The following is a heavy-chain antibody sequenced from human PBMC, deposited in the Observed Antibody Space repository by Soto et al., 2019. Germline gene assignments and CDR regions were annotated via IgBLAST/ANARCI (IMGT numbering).Heavy chain of an antibody. Sequence: QVQLQESGPGLVKPSETLSLTCTVSGGSVSSGSYYWSWIRQPQGKGLEWIGYIYYSGSTNYNPSLKSRVTISVDTSKNQFSLKLSSVTAADTAVYYCARVERFLEWRKNWFDPWGQGTLVTVSS. D-gene: IGHD3-3*01. CDR1: GGSVSSGSYY. V-gene: IGHV4-61*01. J-gene: IGHJ5*02. CDR2: IYYSGST. CDR3: ARVERFLEWRKNWFDP.